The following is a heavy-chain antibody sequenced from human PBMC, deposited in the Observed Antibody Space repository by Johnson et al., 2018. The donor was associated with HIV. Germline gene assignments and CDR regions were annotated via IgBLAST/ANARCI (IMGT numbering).Heavy chain of an antibody. CDR2: INWNGGST. CDR3: AKVAYSSSYLDAFDI. Sequence: EVQLVESGGGVVQPGTSLRLSCAASGFTFDDYGMSWVRQAPGKGLEWVSGINWNGGSTGYADSVKGRFTIYRDNAKNSLYLKMNSLRAEDTALYYCAKVAYSSSYLDAFDIWGQGTMVTVSS. CDR1: GFTFDDYG. J-gene: IGHJ3*02. D-gene: IGHD6-6*01. V-gene: IGHV3-20*04.